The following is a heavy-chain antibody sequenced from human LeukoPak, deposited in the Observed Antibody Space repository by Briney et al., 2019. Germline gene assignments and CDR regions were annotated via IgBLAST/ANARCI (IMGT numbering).Heavy chain of an antibody. J-gene: IGHJ4*02. CDR3: AKDVGYGWELLGVDY. V-gene: IGHV3-30*18. Sequence: PGRSLRLSCAASGFTFSSYGMHWVRQAPGKGLEWVAVISYDGSNKYYADSVKGRFTISRDNSKNTLYLQMNSLRAEDTAVYYCAKDVGYGWELLGVDYWGQGTLVTVSS. D-gene: IGHD1-26*01. CDR1: GFTFSSYG. CDR2: ISYDGSNK.